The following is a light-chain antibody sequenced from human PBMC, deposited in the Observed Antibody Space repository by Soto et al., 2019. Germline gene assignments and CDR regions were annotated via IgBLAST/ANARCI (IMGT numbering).Light chain of an antibody. Sequence: ETVMTQSPATLPVSPGERATLSCRASQSVRSNLAWYQQKPGQAPRLLIYGASTRATGVPARFSGSGSGTEFTLTINSLQSEDFALYYCQQYGTSPLTFGGGTKVEIK. J-gene: IGKJ4*01. CDR1: QSVRSN. CDR3: QQYGTSPLT. CDR2: GAS. V-gene: IGKV3-15*01.